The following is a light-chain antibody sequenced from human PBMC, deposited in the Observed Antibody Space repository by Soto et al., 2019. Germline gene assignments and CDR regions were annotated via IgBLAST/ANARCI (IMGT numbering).Light chain of an antibody. J-gene: IGLJ1*01. V-gene: IGLV1-47*01. Sequence: QSVLTQPPLASGAPGQRVTISCSGSSSIIATNYVSWYQQLPGTAPKLLIYRNNQRPSGVPARFSGSKSGISASLAISGLRSDDAADYLCSACDDSVSVYYVFGTGTELTVL. CDR1: SSIIATNY. CDR2: RNN. CDR3: SACDDSVSVYYV.